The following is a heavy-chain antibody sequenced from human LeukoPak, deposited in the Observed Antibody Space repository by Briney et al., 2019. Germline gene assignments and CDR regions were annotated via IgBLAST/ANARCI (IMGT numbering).Heavy chain of an antibody. CDR3: ARRRLRYFDWLSDHFDY. D-gene: IGHD3-9*01. Sequence: PSETLSLTCAVYGGSFSGYYWSWIRQPPGKGLEWIGEINHSGSTNYNPSLKSRVTISVDTSKNQFSLKLSSVTAADTAVYYCARRRLRYFDWLSDHFDYWGQGTLVTLSS. J-gene: IGHJ4*02. CDR2: INHSGST. CDR1: GGSFSGYY. V-gene: IGHV4-34*01.